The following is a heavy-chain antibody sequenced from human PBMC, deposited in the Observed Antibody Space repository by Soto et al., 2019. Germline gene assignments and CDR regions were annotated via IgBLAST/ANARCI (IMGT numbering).Heavy chain of an antibody. CDR2: IGTAGDT. CDR3: ERDYCCGPYHYYRYVMAF. D-gene: IGHD2-15*01. CDR1: GFTFSSYD. V-gene: IGHV3-13*01. J-gene: IGHJ6*01. Sequence: PGGSLRLSCAASGFTFSSYDMHWVRQATGKGLEWVSAIGTAGDTYYPGSVKGRFTISRENAKNSLYLQMNSLRAEDTAVYYCERDYCCGPYHYYRYVMAFWAQGTT.